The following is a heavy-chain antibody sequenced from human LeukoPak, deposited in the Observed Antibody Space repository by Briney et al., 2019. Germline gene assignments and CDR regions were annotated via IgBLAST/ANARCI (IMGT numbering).Heavy chain of an antibody. CDR1: GGSFSGYY. J-gene: IGHJ4*02. CDR3: ASASTVTTSDY. D-gene: IGHD4-17*01. CDR2: INHSGST. V-gene: IGHV4-34*01. Sequence: SETLSLTCAVHGGSFSGYYWSWLRQPPGKGLEWIGEINHSGSTNYNPSLKSRVTISVDTSKNQFSLKLSSVTAADTAVYYCASASTVTTSDYWGQGTLVTVSS.